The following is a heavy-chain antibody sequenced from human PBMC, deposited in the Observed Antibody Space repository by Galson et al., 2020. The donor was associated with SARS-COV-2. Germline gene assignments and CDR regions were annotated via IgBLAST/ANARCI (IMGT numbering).Heavy chain of an antibody. J-gene: IGHJ4*02. CDR3: TRVGPYCGDDCYSRYFDY. CDR1: GFKFSAHY. Sequence: GESLKISCAASGFKFSAHYMDWVRQAPGKGLEWIGRIRNKDLKYTREYAASVKGRFTISRDDSGKSLFLQMNSLNTDDTAVYYCTRVGPYCGDDCYSRYFDYWGQGVLVTVSS. D-gene: IGHD2-21*02. CDR2: IRNKDLKYTR. V-gene: IGHV3-72*01.